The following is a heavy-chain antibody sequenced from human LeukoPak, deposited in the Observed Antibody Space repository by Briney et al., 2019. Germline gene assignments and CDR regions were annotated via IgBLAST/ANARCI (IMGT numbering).Heavy chain of an antibody. V-gene: IGHV2-70*11. J-gene: IGHJ4*02. CDR2: IAWEDDK. CDR1: GFSLSTRGMC. Sequence: SGPTLLKPPQTLTLTCTFSGFSLSTRGMCVSWIRQPPGKALEWLARIAWEDDKYYRTSLKTRLTISKDTSKNQVVLKMTNMDPVDTATYYCARETYYYDSRASKQVDYWGQGTLVTVSS. CDR3: ARETYYYDSRASKQVDY. D-gene: IGHD3-22*01.